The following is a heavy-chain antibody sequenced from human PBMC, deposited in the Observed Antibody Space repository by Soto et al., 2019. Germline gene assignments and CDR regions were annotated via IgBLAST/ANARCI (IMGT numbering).Heavy chain of an antibody. V-gene: IGHV1-69*13. D-gene: IGHD1-26*01. CDR1: GGTFSSYA. J-gene: IGHJ4*02. Sequence: SVKVSCKASGGTFSSYAISWVRQAPGQGLEWMGGIIPIFGTANYAQKFQGRVTITADESTSTAYMELSSLRSEDTAVYYRAREVDSGSYGGDYWGQGTLVTVSS. CDR3: AREVDSGSYGGDY. CDR2: IIPIFGTA.